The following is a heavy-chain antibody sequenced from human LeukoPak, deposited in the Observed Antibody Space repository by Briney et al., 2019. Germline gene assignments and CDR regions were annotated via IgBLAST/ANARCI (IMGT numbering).Heavy chain of an antibody. J-gene: IGHJ4*02. CDR3: AREGGYSGYDSGYYFDY. CDR2: ISSSGSTI. CDR1: GFTFSSYE. D-gene: IGHD5-12*01. V-gene: IGHV3-48*03. Sequence: GGSLRFXCAASGFTFSSYEMNWVRQAPGKGLEWVSYISSSGSTIYYADSVKGRFTISRDNAKNSLYLQMNSLRAEDTAVYYCAREGGYSGYDSGYYFDYWGQGTLVTVSS.